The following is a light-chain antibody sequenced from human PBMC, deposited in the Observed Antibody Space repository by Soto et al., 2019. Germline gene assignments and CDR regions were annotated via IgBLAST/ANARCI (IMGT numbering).Light chain of an antibody. J-gene: IGKJ1*01. CDR2: AAS. V-gene: IGKV1-39*01. Sequence: DIQMTQSPSSLSASVGDRVTITCRASQSISSYLNWYQQKPGKAPKILIYAASSLQSGVPSRCSGSGSGTDVTLTISSLQPEDFETYYCQQSYSTPRTFGQGTKVEIK. CDR1: QSISSY. CDR3: QQSYSTPRT.